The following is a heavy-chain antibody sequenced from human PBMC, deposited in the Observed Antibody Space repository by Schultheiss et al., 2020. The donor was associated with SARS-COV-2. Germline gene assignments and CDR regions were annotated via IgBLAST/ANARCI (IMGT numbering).Heavy chain of an antibody. Sequence: GGSLRLSCAASGFTFSSYSMNWVRQAPGKGLEWVAVISYDGSNKYYADSVKGRFTISRDNSKNTLYLKMNSLKTEDTAVYYCTTEGLSGSGSYYKTDNWFDPWGQGTLVTVSS. CDR3: TTEGLSGSGSYYKTDNWFDP. J-gene: IGHJ5*02. CDR2: ISYDGSNK. D-gene: IGHD3-10*01. CDR1: GFTFSSYS. V-gene: IGHV3-30*03.